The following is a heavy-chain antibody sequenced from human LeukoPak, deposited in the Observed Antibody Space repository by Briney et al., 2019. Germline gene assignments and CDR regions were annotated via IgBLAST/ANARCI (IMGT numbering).Heavy chain of an antibody. V-gene: IGHV3-23*01. Sequence: PGGSLRVSCAASGFTFSSYAMSWVRQAPGKGVEWVSAISGSGGGTYYADSVKGRFTISRDNSKNTLYLQMNSLRAEDTAVYYCAKDRERTGYFDYWGQGTLVTVSS. CDR3: AKDRERTGYFDY. J-gene: IGHJ4*02. CDR1: GFTFSSYA. CDR2: ISGSGGGT. D-gene: IGHD3/OR15-3a*01.